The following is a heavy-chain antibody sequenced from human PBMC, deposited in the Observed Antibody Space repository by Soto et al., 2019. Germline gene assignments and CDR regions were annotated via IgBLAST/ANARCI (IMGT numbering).Heavy chain of an antibody. CDR3: ARSIAARKYYYYGMDV. J-gene: IGHJ6*02. V-gene: IGHV5-51*01. CDR1: GYSFTSYW. Sequence: GESLKISCKGSGYSFTSYWIGWVRQMPGKGLEWMGIIYPGDSDTRYSPSFQGQVTISADKSISTAYLQWSSLKASDTAMYYCARSIAARKYYYYGMDVWGQGTTVTVS. CDR2: IYPGDSDT. D-gene: IGHD6-6*01.